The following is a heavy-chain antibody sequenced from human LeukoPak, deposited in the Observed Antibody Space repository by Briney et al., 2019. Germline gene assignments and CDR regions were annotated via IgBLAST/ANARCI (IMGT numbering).Heavy chain of an antibody. Sequence: GGSLRLSCAASGFTFSSYAMSWVRQAPGKGLEWVSAISGSGGSTYYADSVKGRFTISRHNSKNTLYLQMNSLRAEDTAVYYCAKVQWLYDAFDIWGQGTMVTVSS. V-gene: IGHV3-23*01. J-gene: IGHJ3*02. D-gene: IGHD6-19*01. CDR1: GFTFSSYA. CDR3: AKVQWLYDAFDI. CDR2: ISGSGGST.